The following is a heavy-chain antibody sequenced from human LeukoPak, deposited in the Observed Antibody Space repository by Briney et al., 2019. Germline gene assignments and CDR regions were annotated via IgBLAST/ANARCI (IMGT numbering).Heavy chain of an antibody. CDR1: FTSGFTFSSYA. CDR3: ARGPGYYYYGMDV. CDR2: IRDDGTNE. Sequence: GGSLRLSCAASGFTSGFTFSSYAMHWVRQAPGKGLEGVAFIRDDGTNEYYTDSVKGRFTISRDNAKNSLYLQMNSLRAEDTAVYYCARGPGYYYYGMDVWGQGTTVTVSS. V-gene: IGHV3-30*02. J-gene: IGHJ6*02.